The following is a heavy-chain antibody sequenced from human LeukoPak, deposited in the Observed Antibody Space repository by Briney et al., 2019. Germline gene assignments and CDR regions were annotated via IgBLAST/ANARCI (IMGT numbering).Heavy chain of an antibody. CDR2: IYYSGST. CDR1: GGSISSFY. CDR3: AREGSGYYFDY. D-gene: IGHD3-22*01. V-gene: IGHV4-59*01. Sequence: SETLSLTCTVSGGSISSFYWNWIRQPPGKGLEWIGYIYYSGSTNYNPSLKSRVTISVDTSKNQFSLKLSSVTAADTAVYYCAREGSGYYFDYWGQGTLVTVSS. J-gene: IGHJ4*02.